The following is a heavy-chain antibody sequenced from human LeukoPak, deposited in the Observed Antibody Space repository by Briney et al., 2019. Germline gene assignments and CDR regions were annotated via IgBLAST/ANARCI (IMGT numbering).Heavy chain of an antibody. Sequence: SETLSLTCTVSGGSISSSSYYWGWLRQPPGKGLEWIGSIYYSGSTYYNPSLKSRVTISVDTSKNQFSLKLSSVTAADTAVYYCVRRSMYYDFWSGSNWFDPWGQGTLVTVSS. D-gene: IGHD3-3*01. J-gene: IGHJ5*02. CDR3: VRRSMYYDFWSGSNWFDP. CDR2: IYYSGST. V-gene: IGHV4-39*07. CDR1: GGSISSSSYY.